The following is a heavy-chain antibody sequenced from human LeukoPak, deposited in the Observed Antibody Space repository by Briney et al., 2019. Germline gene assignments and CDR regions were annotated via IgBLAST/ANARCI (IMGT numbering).Heavy chain of an antibody. CDR3: ASGISSWSQDFDY. Sequence: ASLKVSCKASGYTFTSYGISWVRQAPGQGLEWMGWISPYNGNTHYRQRFQGRVTMTTDTSTSTAYMELRSLTSDDTAVYYCASGISSWSQDFDYWGQGTLVTVSS. V-gene: IGHV1-18*01. CDR1: GYTFTSYG. CDR2: ISPYNGNT. J-gene: IGHJ4*02. D-gene: IGHD6-13*01.